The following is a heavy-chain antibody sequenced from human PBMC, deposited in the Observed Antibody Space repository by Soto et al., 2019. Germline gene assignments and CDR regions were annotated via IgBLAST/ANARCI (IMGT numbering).Heavy chain of an antibody. D-gene: IGHD2-15*01. CDR2: IIPIFGTA. CDR3: ARSDVVVVAVTTPWYFDL. CDR1: GGTFSSYA. V-gene: IGHV1-69*06. Sequence: QVQLVPSGAEVKKPGSSVKVSCKASGGTFSSYAISWLRQAPGQGLEWMGGIIPIFGTANSAQKFQGRVTITADKSTSTAYLELRSRRSEDTAVYYCARSDVVVVAVTTPWYFDLWGRGTLVTVSS. J-gene: IGHJ2*01.